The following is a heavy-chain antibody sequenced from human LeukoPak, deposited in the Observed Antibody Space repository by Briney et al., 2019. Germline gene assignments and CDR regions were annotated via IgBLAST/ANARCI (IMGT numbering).Heavy chain of an antibody. CDR3: ARDRGSSWYLGAFDI. CDR2: IKQEGSEK. Sequence: GGSLRLSCAASGFTFSSYWMSWVRQAPGKGLEWVANIKQEGSEKYYVDSVKGRFTISRDNSKNTLYLQMNSLRAEDTAVYYCARDRGSSWYLGAFDIWGQGTIVTVSS. CDR1: GFTFSSYW. V-gene: IGHV3-7*01. D-gene: IGHD6-13*01. J-gene: IGHJ3*02.